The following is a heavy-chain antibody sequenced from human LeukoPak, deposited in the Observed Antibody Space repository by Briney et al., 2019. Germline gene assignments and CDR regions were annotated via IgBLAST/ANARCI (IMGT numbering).Heavy chain of an antibody. CDR1: GFTFSSYS. Sequence: GGSLRLSCAASGFTFSSYSMNWVRQAPGKGLEWVSYISSSSSTIYYADSVKGRFTISRDNAKNSLYLQMNSLRDEDTAVYYCARDRELAARLSYYYYYGMDVWGQGTTVTVSS. CDR3: ARDRELAARLSYYYYYGMDV. V-gene: IGHV3-48*02. J-gene: IGHJ6*02. D-gene: IGHD6-6*01. CDR2: ISSSSSTI.